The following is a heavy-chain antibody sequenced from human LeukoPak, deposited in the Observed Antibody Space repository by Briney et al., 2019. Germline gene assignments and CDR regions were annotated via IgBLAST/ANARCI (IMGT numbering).Heavy chain of an antibody. CDR3: AKAVYGDYGAYVGDAFDI. D-gene: IGHD4-17*01. CDR2: ISYDGSNK. CDR1: GFTFSSYG. Sequence: GGSLRLSCAASGFTFSSYGMHWVRQAPGKGLEWVAVISYDGSNKYYADSVKGRFTISRDNSKNTLYLQMNSLRAEDTAVYYCAKAVYGDYGAYVGDAFDIWGQGTMVTVSS. V-gene: IGHV3-30*18. J-gene: IGHJ3*02.